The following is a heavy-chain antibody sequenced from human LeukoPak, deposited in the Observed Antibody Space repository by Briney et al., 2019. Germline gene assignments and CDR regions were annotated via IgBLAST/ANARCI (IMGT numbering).Heavy chain of an antibody. V-gene: IGHV3-74*01. Sequence: PGGSLRLSCAASGFTFSSYWMHWVHQAPGKGLVWVSRINSDGSSTSYADSVKGRFTISRDNAKNTLYLQMNSLRAEDTAVYYCASHTYYYDSSGYKLLDYWGQGTLVTVSS. D-gene: IGHD3-22*01. CDR1: GFTFSSYW. CDR2: INSDGSST. CDR3: ASHTYYYDSSGYKLLDY. J-gene: IGHJ4*02.